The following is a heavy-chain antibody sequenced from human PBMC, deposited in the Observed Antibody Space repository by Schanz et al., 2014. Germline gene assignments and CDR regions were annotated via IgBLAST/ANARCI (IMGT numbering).Heavy chain of an antibody. CDR1: GFTVSNSY. CDR2: IYSSGST. V-gene: IGHV3-53*04. D-gene: IGHD6-19*01. CDR3: AKDHPSSGWPAFDV. Sequence: VQLVESGGGLVRPGGSLRLSCAASGFTVSNSYIHWVRQAPGKGLEWVSTIYSSGSTYYADSVRGRFTISRDDSMNTVYLQMNSLRSDDAAVYYCAKDHPSSGWPAFDVWGQGTQVTVSS. J-gene: IGHJ4*02.